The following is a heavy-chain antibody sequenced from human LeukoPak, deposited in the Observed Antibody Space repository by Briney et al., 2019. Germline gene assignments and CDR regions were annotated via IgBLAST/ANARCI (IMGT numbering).Heavy chain of an antibody. CDR2: IYYGGST. CDR1: GGSIGSYY. V-gene: IGHV4-59*08. Sequence: SETLSLTCTVSGGSIGSYYWSWIRQPPGKGLEWIGHIYYGGSTNYDPSLKSRVTISVDTSKNQFSLKLSSVTAADTAVYYCARAAYGSGSYYPTLLDYWGQGTLVTVSS. CDR3: ARAAYGSGSYYPTLLDY. J-gene: IGHJ4*02. D-gene: IGHD3-10*01.